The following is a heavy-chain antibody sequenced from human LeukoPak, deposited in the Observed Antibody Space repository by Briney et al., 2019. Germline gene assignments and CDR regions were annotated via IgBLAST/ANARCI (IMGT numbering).Heavy chain of an antibody. CDR2: IRRRAYGGAA. Sequence: GGSLRLSCTTSGFAFDDFAMSWLRQAAGQGWEGVGFIRRRAYGGAAEYAASVKGRFIISRDDSKGIAYLQMNSLKTEEPAVYYCIRNGIVDLDYWGQGSRVIV. J-gene: IGHJ4*02. V-gene: IGHV3-49*03. CDR3: IRNGIVDLDY. D-gene: IGHD1-26*01. CDR1: GFAFDDFA.